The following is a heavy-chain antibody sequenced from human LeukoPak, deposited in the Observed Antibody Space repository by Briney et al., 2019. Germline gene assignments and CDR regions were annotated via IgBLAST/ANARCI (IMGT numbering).Heavy chain of an antibody. CDR2: IRYDGSNK. CDR3: ASDGGVIVTIDY. J-gene: IGHJ4*02. Sequence: GGSLRLSCAASGFTFSSYGMHWVRQAPGKGLEWVAFIRYDGSNKYYADSVKGRFTISRDNSKNTLYLQMSSLRAEDTAVYYCASDGGVIVTIDYWGQGTLVTVSS. D-gene: IGHD3-16*02. CDR1: GFTFSSYG. V-gene: IGHV3-30*02.